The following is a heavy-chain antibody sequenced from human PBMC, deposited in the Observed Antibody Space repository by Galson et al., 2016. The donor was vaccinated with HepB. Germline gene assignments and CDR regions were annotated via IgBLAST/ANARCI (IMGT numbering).Heavy chain of an antibody. CDR3: ARPMVDSNLGRSGEHYYYYGMDV. Sequence: SVKVSCKASGYTFISYGISWVRQAPGQGLEWMGWISVYNGDTKYAQNLQGRVTMTTDTSTSTAYMELRSLRSDDTAVYYCARPMVDSNLGRSGEHYYYYGMDVWGQGTTVTVSS. J-gene: IGHJ6*02. D-gene: IGHD3-3*01. V-gene: IGHV1-18*01. CDR2: ISVYNGDT. CDR1: GYTFISYG.